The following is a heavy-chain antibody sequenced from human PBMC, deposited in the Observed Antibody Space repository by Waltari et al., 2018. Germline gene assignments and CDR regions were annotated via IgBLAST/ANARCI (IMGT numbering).Heavy chain of an antibody. CDR2: TYPGGSDT. J-gene: IGHJ4*02. V-gene: IGHV5-51*01. CDR1: GYSFTTCW. Sequence: EVQLVQSGAEVKKPGESLKISCKASGYSFTTCWVGWVRQVPGEGLEGVGITYPGGSDTRYTPSFRGHVTISTDKSIDTAYLQWRSLKASDSAIYYCARQGYHDWVGVDYWGQGTLVTVSS. D-gene: IGHD3-9*01. CDR3: ARQGYHDWVGVDY.